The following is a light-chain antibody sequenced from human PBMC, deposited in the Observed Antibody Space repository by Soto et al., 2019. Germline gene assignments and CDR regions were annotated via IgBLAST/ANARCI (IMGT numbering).Light chain of an antibody. Sequence: DIVMTQSPATLSVSPGERVTLSCRASQSVSSNLAWLQQKPGQAPRLLMYGASNRATGIPARFSGSGSGTEFSLIISSLRSEDFAVYYCQQYDTWPLTFGGGTKVEIK. CDR2: GAS. J-gene: IGKJ4*01. CDR3: QQYDTWPLT. CDR1: QSVSSN. V-gene: IGKV3-15*01.